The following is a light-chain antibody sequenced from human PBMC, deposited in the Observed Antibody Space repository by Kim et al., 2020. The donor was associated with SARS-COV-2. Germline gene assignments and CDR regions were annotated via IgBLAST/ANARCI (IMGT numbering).Light chain of an antibody. J-gene: IGLJ2*01. CDR2: FDT. Sequence: APGKTAKITCAGADIGAKALHWYQQKPGRAPALVIYFDTDRPSGIPERFSGSNSENTATLTISRVEAGDEADYYCHVWNSSSNQGVFGGGTKLTVL. CDR3: HVWNSSSNQGV. V-gene: IGLV3-21*04. CDR1: DIGAKA.